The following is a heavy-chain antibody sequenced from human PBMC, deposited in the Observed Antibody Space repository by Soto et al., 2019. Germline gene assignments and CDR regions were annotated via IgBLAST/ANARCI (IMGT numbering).Heavy chain of an antibody. CDR2: ISSDGSDT. Sequence: EVQLVESGGGLVQPGGSLRLSCAASGFTFNNYWMHWVRQAPGKGLVWVSRISSDGSDTIFAGSVKGRFTVSRDNAKKQLYLQMNSLTADDTAIYYCVRGWIPNPHLGYPQYWGQGTLVPVSS. J-gene: IGHJ4*01. D-gene: IGHD5-18*01. V-gene: IGHV3-74*01. CDR3: VRGWIPNPHLGYPQY. CDR1: GFTFNNYW.